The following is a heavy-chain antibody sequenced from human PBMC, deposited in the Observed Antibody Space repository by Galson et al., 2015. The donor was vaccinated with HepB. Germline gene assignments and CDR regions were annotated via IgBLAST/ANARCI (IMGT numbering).Heavy chain of an antibody. V-gene: IGHV3-23*01. Sequence: SLRLSCAASGFTFSSYAMSWVRQAPGKGLEWVSAISGSGGSTYYADSVKGRFTISRDNSKNTLYLQMNSLRAEDTAVYYCAKDKATVTTPNPLFDYWGQGTLVTVSS. D-gene: IGHD4-17*01. CDR3: AKDKATVTTPNPLFDY. CDR2: ISGSGGST. J-gene: IGHJ4*02. CDR1: GFTFSSYA.